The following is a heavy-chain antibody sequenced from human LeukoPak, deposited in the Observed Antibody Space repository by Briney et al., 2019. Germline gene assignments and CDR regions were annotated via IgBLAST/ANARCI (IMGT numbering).Heavy chain of an antibody. D-gene: IGHD2-21*02. J-gene: IGHJ4*02. CDR2: ISYDGSNK. CDR3: ARDFGGGDCIDY. V-gene: IGHV3-30-3*01. Sequence: GGSLRLSCAASGFTFSIYTMHWVRQAPGKGLEWVAVISYDGSNKYYADSVKGRFTISRDSSKNTLYLQMNSLRAEDTAVYYCARDFGGGDCIDYWGQGTLVTVSS. CDR1: GFTFSIYT.